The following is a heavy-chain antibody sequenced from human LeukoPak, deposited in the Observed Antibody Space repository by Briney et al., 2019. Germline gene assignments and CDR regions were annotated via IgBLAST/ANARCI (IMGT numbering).Heavy chain of an antibody. V-gene: IGHV3-7*01. Sequence: QAGGSLRLSCAASGFTFPSYWMSWVRQAPGTGLEWVANIKQDGSEIYYVDSVKGRFTISRDNAKNSLYLQMDSLRAEDTAVYYCARAVEAIAARPDFDYWGQGTLVTVSS. J-gene: IGHJ4*02. D-gene: IGHD6-6*01. CDR3: ARAVEAIAARPDFDY. CDR1: GFTFPSYW. CDR2: IKQDGSEI.